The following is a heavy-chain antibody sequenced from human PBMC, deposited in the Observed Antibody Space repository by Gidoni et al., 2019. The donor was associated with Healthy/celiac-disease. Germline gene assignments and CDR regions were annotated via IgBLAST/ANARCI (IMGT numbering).Heavy chain of an antibody. D-gene: IGHD1-26*01. CDR1: GFTFSSYA. J-gene: IGHJ1*01. CDR3: VVGDYYGKTWADEYFQH. CDR2: ISGSGGST. V-gene: IGHV3-23*01. Sequence: EVQLLESGGGLVQPGGSLRLSCAASGFTFSSYAMSWVRQAPGKGLEWVSAISGSGGSTYYADSVKGRFTISRDNSKNTLYLQMNSLRAEDTAVYYCVVGDYYGKTWADEYFQHWGQGTLVTVSS.